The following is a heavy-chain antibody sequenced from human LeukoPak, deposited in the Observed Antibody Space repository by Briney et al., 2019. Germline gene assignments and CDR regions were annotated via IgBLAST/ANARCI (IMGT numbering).Heavy chain of an antibody. J-gene: IGHJ4*02. Sequence: PSETLSLTCAVYGGSLSGYYWSWIRQPPGKGLEWIGEINHSGSTNYNPSLKSRVTISVDTSKNQFSLKLSSVTAADTAVYYCASWGDYGDYAANWGQGTLVTVSS. CDR2: INHSGST. D-gene: IGHD4-17*01. CDR3: ASWGDYGDYAAN. V-gene: IGHV4-34*01. CDR1: GGSLSGYY.